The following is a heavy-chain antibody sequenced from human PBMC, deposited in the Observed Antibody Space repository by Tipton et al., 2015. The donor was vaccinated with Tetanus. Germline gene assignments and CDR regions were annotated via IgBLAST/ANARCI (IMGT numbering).Heavy chain of an antibody. CDR1: GGSISSFY. Sequence: GLVKPSETLSLSCTVSGGSISSFYWSWIRQSPGRGLEWIGYIYYTGNTNYNPSLKSRVTISADTTKKQFSLNLRSVTAADTAVYYCARGSAQYYNDHSLTYWGQGTLVTVSS. D-gene: IGHD5-24*01. CDR3: ARGSAQYYNDHSLTY. CDR2: IYYTGNT. V-gene: IGHV4-59*01. J-gene: IGHJ4*02.